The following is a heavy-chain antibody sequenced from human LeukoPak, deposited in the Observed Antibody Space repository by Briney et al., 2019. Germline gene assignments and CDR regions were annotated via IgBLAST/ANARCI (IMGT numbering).Heavy chain of an antibody. CDR2: IYYSGST. CDR3: ARVSVVAVAGTGLNLFDY. Sequence: SETLSLTCTVSGGSISSSSYYWSWIRQPPGKGLEWIGNIYYSGSTNYNPSLKSRVTISVDTSKNQFSLKLSSVTAADTAVYYCARVSVVAVAGTGLNLFDYWGQGTLVTVSS. J-gene: IGHJ4*02. V-gene: IGHV4-39*07. D-gene: IGHD6-19*01. CDR1: GGSISSSSYY.